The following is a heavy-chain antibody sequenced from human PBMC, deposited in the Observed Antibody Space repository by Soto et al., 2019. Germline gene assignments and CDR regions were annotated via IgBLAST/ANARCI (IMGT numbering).Heavy chain of an antibody. J-gene: IGHJ4*02. CDR3: ARDPLSKNRIVGATTSDY. V-gene: IGHV4-30-4*01. CDR2: ISYSGST. CDR1: GGSISSGNYY. Sequence: SETLSLTCTVSGGSISSGNYYWSWIRQPPGKGLEWIGFISYSGSTYYNASLKSRFTISVDTSKNQFSLNLNFVTAADTAVYYCARDPLSKNRIVGATTSDYWGQGTLVTVSS. D-gene: IGHD1-26*01.